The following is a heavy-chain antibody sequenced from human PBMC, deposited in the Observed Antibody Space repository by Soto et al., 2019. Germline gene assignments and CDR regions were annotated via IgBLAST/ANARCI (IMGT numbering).Heavy chain of an antibody. V-gene: IGHV1-46*01. CDR2: INPSGGST. D-gene: IGHD5-12*01. Sequence: ASVKVSCKASGYTFTSYYMHWVRQAPGQGLEWMGIINPSGGSTSYAQKFQGRVTMTTDTSTSTVYMELSSLRSEDTAVYYCASNGYSGYDYVYMYYYGMDVWGQGTTVTVSS. J-gene: IGHJ6*02. CDR1: GYTFTSYY. CDR3: ASNGYSGYDYVYMYYYGMDV.